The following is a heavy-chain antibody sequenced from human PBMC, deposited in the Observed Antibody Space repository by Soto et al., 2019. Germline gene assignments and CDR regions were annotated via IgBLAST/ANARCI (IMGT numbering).Heavy chain of an antibody. CDR3: ASSWNYYYYYGMDV. D-gene: IGHD3-3*01. V-gene: IGHV3-21*01. CDR2: ISSSSSYI. J-gene: IGHJ6*02. CDR1: GFTFSSYS. Sequence: PGGSVRLSCAASGFTFSSYSMNWVRQAPGKGLEWVSSISSSSSYIYYADSVKGRFTISRDNAKNSLYLQMNSLRAEDTSVYYCASSWNYYYYYGMDVWGQGTTVIVSS.